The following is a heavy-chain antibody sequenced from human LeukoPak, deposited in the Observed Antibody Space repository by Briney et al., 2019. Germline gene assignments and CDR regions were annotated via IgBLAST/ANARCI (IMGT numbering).Heavy chain of an antibody. CDR3: ARRRPSVAANYFDY. CDR1: GGSISSYY. J-gene: IGHJ4*02. CDR2: IYYSGST. D-gene: IGHD6-19*01. Sequence: LETLSLTCTVSGGSISSYYWSWIRQPPGKGLEWIGYIYYSGSTNYNPSLKSRVTISVDTSKNQFSLKLSSVTAADTAVYYCARRRPSVAANYFDYWGQGTLVTVSS. V-gene: IGHV4-59*01.